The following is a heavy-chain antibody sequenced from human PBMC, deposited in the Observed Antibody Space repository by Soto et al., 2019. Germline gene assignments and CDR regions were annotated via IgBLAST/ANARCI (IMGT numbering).Heavy chain of an antibody. V-gene: IGHV3-30-3*01. CDR1: GFTFSSYA. Sequence: GGSLRLSCAASGFTFSSYAMHWARQAPGKGLEWVAVISYDGSNKYYADSVKGRFTISRDNSKNTLYLQMNSLRAEDTAVYYCAREDCSSTSCPYYYYYYGMDVWGQGTTVTVSS. J-gene: IGHJ6*02. CDR3: AREDCSSTSCPYYYYYYGMDV. D-gene: IGHD2-2*01. CDR2: ISYDGSNK.